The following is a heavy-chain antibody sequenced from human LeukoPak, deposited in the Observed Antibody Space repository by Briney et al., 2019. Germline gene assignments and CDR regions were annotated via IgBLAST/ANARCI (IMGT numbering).Heavy chain of an antibody. CDR2: IYTSGST. CDR3: ARDATYGSVFWFDP. J-gene: IGHJ5*02. Sequence: SETLSLTCIVSGGSISSGSYYWSWIRQPAGKGLEWIGRIYTSGSTNYNPSLKSRVTISVDTSKNQFSLKLSSVTAADTAVYYCARDATYGSVFWFDPWGQGTLVTVSS. CDR1: GGSISSGSYY. D-gene: IGHD3-10*01. V-gene: IGHV4-61*02.